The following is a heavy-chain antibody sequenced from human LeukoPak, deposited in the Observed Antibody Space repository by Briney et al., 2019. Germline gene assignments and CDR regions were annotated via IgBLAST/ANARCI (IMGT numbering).Heavy chain of an antibody. V-gene: IGHV4-39*01. CDR3: ARRIVGATGFFDY. Sequence: PSETLSLTCTVSGGSISNSSYYWGWIRQTPGKGLEWIGSIYYTGSTYYNPSLKSRVTVSVVTSKKQFSLNLGSVTAADTGVYYCARRIVGATGFFDYWGQGTLVTVSS. CDR2: IYYTGST. D-gene: IGHD1-26*01. J-gene: IGHJ4*02. CDR1: GGSISNSSYY.